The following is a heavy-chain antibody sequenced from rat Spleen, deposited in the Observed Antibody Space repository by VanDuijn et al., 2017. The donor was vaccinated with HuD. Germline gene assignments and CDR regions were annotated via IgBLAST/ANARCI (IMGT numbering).Heavy chain of an antibody. CDR3: TTHWFAY. CDR2: IWSGGNT. Sequence: QVQLKESGPGLMQPSQTLSLTCIVSGFSLTSYHVHWIRQSPGKGLEWMAVIWSGGNTDYYSALKSRLSISRDTSKSQVFLEVKSLQTEDTGIYYCTTHWFAYWGQGILVTVSS. CDR1: GFSLTSYH. V-gene: IGHV2S13*01. J-gene: IGHJ3*01.